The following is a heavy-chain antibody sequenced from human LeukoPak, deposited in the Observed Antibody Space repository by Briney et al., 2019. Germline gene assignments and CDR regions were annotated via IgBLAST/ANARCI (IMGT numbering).Heavy chain of an antibody. D-gene: IGHD5-24*01. V-gene: IGHV6-1*01. CDR2: TYYRSKWYN. CDR3: ARGMATKYYYYYYYMDV. Sequence: SQTLSLTCAISGDSVSSNSAAWNWIRQSPSRGLEWLGRTYYRSKWYNDYAVSVKSRITINPDTSKNQFSLQLNSVTPEDTAVYYCARGMATKYYYYYYYMDVWGKGTTVTVSS. CDR1: GDSVSSNSAA. J-gene: IGHJ6*03.